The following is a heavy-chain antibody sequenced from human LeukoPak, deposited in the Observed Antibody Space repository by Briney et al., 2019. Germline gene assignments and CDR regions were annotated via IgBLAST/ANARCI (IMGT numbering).Heavy chain of an antibody. Sequence: PGRSLRLSCAASGFTFDDYAMHWVRQAPGKGLEWVSGISWNSGSIGYADSVRGRFTISRDNAKNSLYLQMNSLRAEDMALYYCAEGFIVSYGFDDAFDIWGQGTMVTVSS. CDR1: GFTFDDYA. CDR3: AEGFIVSYGFDDAFDI. V-gene: IGHV3-9*03. CDR2: ISWNSGSI. J-gene: IGHJ3*02. D-gene: IGHD5-18*01.